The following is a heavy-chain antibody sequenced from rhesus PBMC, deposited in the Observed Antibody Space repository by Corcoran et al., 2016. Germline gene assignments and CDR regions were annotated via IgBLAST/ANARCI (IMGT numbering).Heavy chain of an antibody. Sequence: EVQLVESGGGVVQPGGSLRLSCAASGFTFDDYAMHCVRQAPGNGLVWVSGISWSGDNTYYADAVKGQITISRDNDKNSLYLQMGSLRAEDTALYYCARVEKWGGSHHFDYWGQGVLVTVSS. J-gene: IGHJ4*01. CDR2: ISWSGDNT. CDR1: GFTFDDYA. D-gene: IGHD6-25*01. CDR3: ARVEKWGGSHHFDY. V-gene: IGHV3-201*01.